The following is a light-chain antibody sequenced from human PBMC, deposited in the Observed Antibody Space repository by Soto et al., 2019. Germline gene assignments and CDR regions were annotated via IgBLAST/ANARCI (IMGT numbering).Light chain of an antibody. J-gene: IGKJ5*01. CDR1: QSVSGY. CDR2: DAS. Sequence: EIVLTQSPGTLSLSPGERATLSCRASQSVSGYLAWYQQKPGQAPRLVIFDASNRASGMPERFSGSGSGTDFTLTIARLEPEDFAVYYCQEYDGAPITFGLGTRLEIK. CDR3: QEYDGAPIT. V-gene: IGKV3-20*01.